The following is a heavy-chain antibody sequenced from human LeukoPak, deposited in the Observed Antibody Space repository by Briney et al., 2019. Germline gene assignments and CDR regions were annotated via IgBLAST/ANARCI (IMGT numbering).Heavy chain of an antibody. Sequence: GGSLRLSCAASGLTFSSYGMHWVRQAPGKGLEWVAVIWYDGSNKYYADSVKGRFTISRDNSKNTLYLQMNSLRAEDTAVYYCAREDGAGVGGVIDYWGQGTLVTVSS. CDR3: AREDGAGVGGVIDY. V-gene: IGHV3-33*01. CDR2: IWYDGSNK. CDR1: GLTFSSYG. J-gene: IGHJ4*02. D-gene: IGHD1-26*01.